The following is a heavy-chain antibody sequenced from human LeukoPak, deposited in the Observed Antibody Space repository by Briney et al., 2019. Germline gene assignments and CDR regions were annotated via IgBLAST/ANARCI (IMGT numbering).Heavy chain of an antibody. CDR2: FDPEDGET. CDR1: GYTLTELS. CDR3: ATHPTIFGVVTSNWFDP. J-gene: IGHJ5*02. V-gene: IGHV1-24*01. D-gene: IGHD3-3*01. Sequence: ASVKVSCKVSGYTLTELSMHWVRQAPGKGLEWMGGFDPEDGETIYAQKFQGRVTMTEDTSTDTAYMELSSLRSEDTAVYYCATHPTIFGVVTSNWFDPWGQGTLVTVSS.